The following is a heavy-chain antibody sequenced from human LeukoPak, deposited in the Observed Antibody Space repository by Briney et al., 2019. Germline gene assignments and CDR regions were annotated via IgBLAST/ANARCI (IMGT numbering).Heavy chain of an antibody. Sequence: SETLSLTCTVSGGSIRSSYYYWGWIRQPPGKGLEWSGSIYDSGSTYYNPSLKSRVTISVDTSKNQFSLKLNSVTAADTAVYYCAMGYYGSGSSIPQNYFDYWGQGTLVTVSS. J-gene: IGHJ4*02. CDR3: AMGYYGSGSSIPQNYFDY. CDR1: GGSIRSSYYY. CDR2: IYDSGST. V-gene: IGHV4-39*01. D-gene: IGHD3-10*01.